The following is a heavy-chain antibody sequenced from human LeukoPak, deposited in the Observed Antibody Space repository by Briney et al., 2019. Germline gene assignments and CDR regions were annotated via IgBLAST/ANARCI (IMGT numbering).Heavy chain of an antibody. D-gene: IGHD5-18*01. CDR2: IYTSGST. CDR1: GGSFSGYY. CDR3: ARDRGIADTAMVTFDY. V-gene: IGHV4-4*07. J-gene: IGHJ4*02. Sequence: SETLSLTCAVYGGSFSGYYWSWIRQPAGKGLEWIGRIYTSGSTNYNPSLKSRVTMSVDTSKNQFSLKLSSVTAADTAVYYCARDRGIADTAMVTFDYWGQGTLVTVSS.